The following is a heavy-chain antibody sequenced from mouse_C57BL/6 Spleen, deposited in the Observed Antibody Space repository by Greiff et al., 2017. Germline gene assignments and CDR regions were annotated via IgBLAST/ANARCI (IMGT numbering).Heavy chain of an antibody. CDR2: IHPNSGST. D-gene: IGHD1-1*01. V-gene: IGHV1-64*01. CDR3: ARTTAVGKAMDY. Sequence: VQLQQPGAELVKPGASVKLSCKASGYTFTSYWMHWVKQRPGQGLEWIGMIHPNSGSTNYNEKFKSKATLTVDKSSSTAYMQLSSLTSEDSAVYYCARTTAVGKAMDYWGQGTSVTVSS. CDR1: GYTFTSYW. J-gene: IGHJ4*01.